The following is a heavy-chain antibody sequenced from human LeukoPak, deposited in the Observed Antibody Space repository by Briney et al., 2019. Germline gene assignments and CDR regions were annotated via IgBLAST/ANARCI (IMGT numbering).Heavy chain of an antibody. V-gene: IGHV3-23*01. Sequence: GGSLRLSCAASGFTFSSYAMSWVRQAPGKGLEWVSVISGGGGSTYYADSVKGRFTISRDNSKNTLYLQMNSLRAEDTAVYYCARDREEHGIAAAGLTNWFDPWGQGTLVTVSS. CDR1: GFTFSSYA. CDR2: ISGGGGST. CDR3: ARDREEHGIAAAGLTNWFDP. D-gene: IGHD6-13*01. J-gene: IGHJ5*02.